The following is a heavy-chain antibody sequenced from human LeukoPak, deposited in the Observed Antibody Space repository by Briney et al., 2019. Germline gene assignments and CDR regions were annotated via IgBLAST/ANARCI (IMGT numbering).Heavy chain of an antibody. Sequence: GGSLRLSCAASGFTFSSYAMSWIRQAPGKGLEWVSAISGSGGTTYYADSVKGRFTISRDNSKNTLYLQMNSLRAEDTAIYYCAKVRDQMVLPTQFDYWGQGTLVTVSS. V-gene: IGHV3-23*01. D-gene: IGHD2-15*01. CDR3: AKVRDQMVLPTQFDY. CDR1: GFTFSSYA. J-gene: IGHJ4*02. CDR2: ISGSGGTT.